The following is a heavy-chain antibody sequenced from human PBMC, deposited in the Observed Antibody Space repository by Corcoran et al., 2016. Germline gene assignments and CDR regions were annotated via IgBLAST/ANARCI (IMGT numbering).Heavy chain of an antibody. V-gene: IGHV4-34*01. CDR1: GGSFSDHS. J-gene: IGHJ2*01. CDR2: MSHRGRT. CDR3: ARHRKSGWYFDL. D-gene: IGHD3-10*01. Sequence: QQQQWGAGLLKPSETLSLTCAVYGGSFSDHSWSWIRQPPGKGLEWIGEMSHRGRTTYNPSLKSRITISVDTSKNQFSLKLSSVSAADTAVYYCARHRKSGWYFDLWGRGTLVTVSS.